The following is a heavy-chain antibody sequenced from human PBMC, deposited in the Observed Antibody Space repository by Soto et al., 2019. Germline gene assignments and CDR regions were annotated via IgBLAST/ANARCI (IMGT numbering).Heavy chain of an antibody. Sequence: PGGSLRLSCAASGFTFSSYSMSWVRQAPGKGLEWVSGFRTGGDDGTTYYADSVKGRFTISRDNSKNTLFLQMNSLRAEDTAIYYCAKKVNSGPGGQYFDYWGQGTLVTVSS. J-gene: IGHJ4*02. CDR1: GFTFSSYS. D-gene: IGHD1-1*01. CDR3: AKKVNSGPGGQYFDY. V-gene: IGHV3-23*01. CDR2: FRTGGDDGTT.